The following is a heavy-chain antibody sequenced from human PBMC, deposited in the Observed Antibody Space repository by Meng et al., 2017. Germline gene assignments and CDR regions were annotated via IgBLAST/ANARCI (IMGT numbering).Heavy chain of an antibody. J-gene: IGHJ4*02. CDR2: ISSSGGSI. V-gene: IGHV3-23*01. Sequence: GGSLRLSCAASGFTFSSYGMSWVRQAPGKGLEWVSSISSSGGSIYYADSVKGRFTISRDNSKNTLYLQMNSLRAEDTAVYYCANDHGLHSRSIAPCYFDYWGQGTLVTVSS. CDR1: GFTFSSYG. D-gene: IGHD2-15*01. CDR3: ANDHGLHSRSIAPCYFDY.